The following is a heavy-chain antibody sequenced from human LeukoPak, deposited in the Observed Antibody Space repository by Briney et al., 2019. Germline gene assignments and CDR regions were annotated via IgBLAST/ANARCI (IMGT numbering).Heavy chain of an antibody. CDR1: GFTFSIFP. V-gene: IGHV3-30*04. CDR3: ARDLELSAVYYFDS. Sequence: PGRSLRLSCGASGFTFSIFPMHWVRQAPGKGLEGVALISSGSEKYYADSVKGRFTISRDNSKNMLYLQMNSLRADDTAVYYCARDLELSAVYYFDSWGQGTLVIVSS. J-gene: IGHJ4*02. D-gene: IGHD3-3*01. CDR2: ISSGSEK.